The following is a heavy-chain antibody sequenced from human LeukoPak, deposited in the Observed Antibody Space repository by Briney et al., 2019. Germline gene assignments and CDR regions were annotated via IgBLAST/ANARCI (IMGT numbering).Heavy chain of an antibody. V-gene: IGHV3-11*01. Sequence: GGSLRLSCAASGFIFSDYYMSWIRQAPGKGLEWVAYISPSQNDIYYTESVRGRFTISRDNAMNSLYLQMSSLRADDTAVYYCTSGSSSVGYWGQGTLVTVSS. CDR2: ISPSQNDI. D-gene: IGHD6-6*01. J-gene: IGHJ4*02. CDR1: GFIFSDYY. CDR3: TSGSSSVGY.